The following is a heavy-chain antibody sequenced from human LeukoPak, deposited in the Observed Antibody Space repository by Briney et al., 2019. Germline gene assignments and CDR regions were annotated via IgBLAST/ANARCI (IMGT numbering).Heavy chain of an antibody. J-gene: IGHJ4*02. D-gene: IGHD2-2*01. CDR3: AKDFTLTADIVVVPAAVDY. CDR1: GFTFSSYA. Sequence: GGSLRLSCAAPGFTFSSYAMSWVRQAPGKGLEWVSAISGSGGSTYYADSVKGRFTISRDNSKNTLYLQMNSLRAEDTAVYYCAKDFTLTADIVVVPAAVDYWGQGTLVTVSS. CDR2: ISGSGGST. V-gene: IGHV3-23*01.